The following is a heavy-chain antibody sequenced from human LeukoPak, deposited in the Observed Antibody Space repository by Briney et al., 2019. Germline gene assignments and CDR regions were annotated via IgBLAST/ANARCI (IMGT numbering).Heavy chain of an antibody. J-gene: IGHJ6*02. V-gene: IGHV3-64*01. CDR2: INSDGGYT. D-gene: IGHD1/OR15-1a*01. Sequence: GGSLRLSCAASGFTFSSHAMHWARQAPGKGLEYVSAINSDGGYTYYANSVKGRFSISRDNSKNTLFFQMGSLRPEDTAVYYCARFREDRTPYNAMDVWGQGTTVTVSS. CDR3: ARFREDRTPYNAMDV. CDR1: GFTFSSHA.